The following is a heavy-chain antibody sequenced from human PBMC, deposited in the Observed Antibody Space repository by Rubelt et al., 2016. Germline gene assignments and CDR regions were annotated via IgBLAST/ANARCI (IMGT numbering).Heavy chain of an antibody. D-gene: IGHD2-2*01. V-gene: IGHV3-33*08. CDR3: TRPYCTSTSCYNDAFDI. J-gene: IGHJ3*02. CDR1: GFTFSDHA. CDR2: IWHDGSNK. Sequence: VQLLESGGGVVQPGTSLRLSCVASGFTFSDHAMHWVRQAPGRGLEWVAVIWHDGSNKYYGDSVKGRFTISRDNSKNTLYLQMNVLRAEDTAVYYCTRPYCTSTSCYNDAFDIWGQGTMVTVSS.